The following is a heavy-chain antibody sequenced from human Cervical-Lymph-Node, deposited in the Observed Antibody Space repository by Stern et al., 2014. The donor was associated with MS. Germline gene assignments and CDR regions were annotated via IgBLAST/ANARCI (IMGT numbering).Heavy chain of an antibody. CDR1: GGSISSGSDY. CDR2: IHPSGTA. Sequence: QLQLQESGPGLVKPSQTLSLTCTVSGGSISSGSDYWSWIRQPVGKGLEGIGRIHPSGTAYYTPSLKSRVTISTDTSRNQFSLELNSATAADTAIYYCASGYRIFDYWGQGILVTVSS. D-gene: IGHD5-18*01. J-gene: IGHJ4*02. V-gene: IGHV4-61*02. CDR3: ASGYRIFDY.